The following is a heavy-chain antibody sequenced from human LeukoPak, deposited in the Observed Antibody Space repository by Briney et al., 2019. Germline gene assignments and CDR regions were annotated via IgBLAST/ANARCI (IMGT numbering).Heavy chain of an antibody. J-gene: IGHJ4*02. D-gene: IGHD3-22*01. CDR2: ISSSSSYI. V-gene: IGHV3-21*01. CDR1: GFTFSSYS. CDR3: ARDETYYDSSGYPYHFDY. Sequence: GGSLRLSCAASGFTFSSYSMNWVRQAPGKGLEWVSSISSSSSYIYYADSVKGRFTISRDNAKNSLYLQMNSLRAEDTAVYYCARDETYYDSSGYPYHFDYWGQGTLVTVSS.